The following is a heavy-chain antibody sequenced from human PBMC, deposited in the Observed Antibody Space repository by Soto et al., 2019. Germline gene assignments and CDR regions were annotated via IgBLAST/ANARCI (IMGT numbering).Heavy chain of an antibody. CDR1: CGSFNGYY. Sequence: XXTLSLTCAVYCGSFNGYYWSWIRQPPGXGLEWIGEIXHSGRXNYNQSLKSRVXISVDTSXXQFSLKLSYVTAEDTAVYYCARFIAGGWSYFDYWGKGTLVTVYS. D-gene: IGHD6-19*01. CDR2: IXHSGRX. V-gene: IGHV4-34*01. J-gene: IGHJ4*02. CDR3: ARFIAGGWSYFDY.